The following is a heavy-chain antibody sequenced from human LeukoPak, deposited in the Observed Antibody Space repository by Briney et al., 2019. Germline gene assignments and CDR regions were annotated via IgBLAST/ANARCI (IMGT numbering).Heavy chain of an antibody. J-gene: IGHJ1*01. V-gene: IGHV1-2*02. CDR1: GYTFTVQY. Sequence: ASVKVSCKASGYTFTVQYMHWVRQAPGQGLEWIGLIKPNSGATSYAQQYQGRVTITRDTSINTAYMDLSSLTSDDTAVYYCVTDQDRGQGTLVTVSS. CDR3: VTDQD. CDR2: IKPNSGAT.